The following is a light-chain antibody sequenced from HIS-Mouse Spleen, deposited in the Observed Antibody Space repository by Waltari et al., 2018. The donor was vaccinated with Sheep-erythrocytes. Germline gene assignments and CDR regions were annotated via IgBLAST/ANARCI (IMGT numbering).Light chain of an antibody. CDR3: YSTDSSGNHWV. CDR1: ALPKKY. V-gene: IGLV3-10*01. CDR2: EDS. Sequence: SYELTQPPSVSVSPGQTARITCSGDALPKKYAYWYQQKSGQAPVLVIYEDSKRPSGIPGRFSGATSGTMATLTISGAQVEEEADYYCYSTDSSGNHWVFGGGTKLTVL. J-gene: IGLJ3*02.